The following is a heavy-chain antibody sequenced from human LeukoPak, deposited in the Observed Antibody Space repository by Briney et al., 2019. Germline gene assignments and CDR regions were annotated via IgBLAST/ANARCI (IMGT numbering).Heavy chain of an antibody. V-gene: IGHV4-39*01. CDR3: ARLMFDFWSGYLWGAYFDY. CDR2: IYYSGST. Sequence: SETLSLTCTVSGGSISSSSYYWGWIRQPPGKGLEGIGSIYYSGSTYYNPSLKSRVTISVDTSKNQFSLKLSSVTAADTAVYYCARLMFDFWSGYLWGAYFDYWGQGTLVTVSS. CDR1: GGSISSSSYY. J-gene: IGHJ4*02. D-gene: IGHD3-3*01.